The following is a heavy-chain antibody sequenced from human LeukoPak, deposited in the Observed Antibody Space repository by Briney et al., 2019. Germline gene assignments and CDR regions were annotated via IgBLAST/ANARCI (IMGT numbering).Heavy chain of an antibody. Sequence: SETLSLTCTVSGGSISSGGYYWSWIRQHPGKGLEWIGYIYYSGSTYYNPSLRSRVTISVDTSKNQFSLKLSSVTAADTAVYYCARALYYDSSGYAFDIWGQGTMVTVSS. D-gene: IGHD3-22*01. CDR1: GGSISSGGYY. V-gene: IGHV4-31*03. J-gene: IGHJ3*02. CDR3: ARALYYDSSGYAFDI. CDR2: IYYSGST.